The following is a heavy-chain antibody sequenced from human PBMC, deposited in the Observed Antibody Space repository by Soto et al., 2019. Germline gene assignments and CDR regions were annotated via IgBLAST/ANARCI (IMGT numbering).Heavy chain of an antibody. CDR2: ISGSGGST. D-gene: IGHD2-2*01. V-gene: IGHV3-23*01. CDR3: AKDPTRGYCSSTSCYVY. J-gene: IGHJ4*02. CDR1: GFTFSSYA. Sequence: GGSLRLSCAASGFTFSSYAMSWVRQAPGKGLEWVSAISGSGGSTYYADSVKGRFTISRDNSKNTLYLQMNSLRAEDTAVYYCAKDPTRGYCSSTSCYVYWGQGTLVTVSS.